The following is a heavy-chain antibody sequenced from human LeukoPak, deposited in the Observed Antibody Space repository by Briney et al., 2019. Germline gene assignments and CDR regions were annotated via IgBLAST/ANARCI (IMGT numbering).Heavy chain of an antibody. CDR3: ARGYCSGGSCYTIDY. CDR1: GFPFSSSG. D-gene: IGHD2-15*01. V-gene: IGHV3-33*01. J-gene: IGHJ4*02. CDR2: IWYDGSSK. Sequence: PGGSLRLSCAASGFPFSSSGMHWVRQAPGKGLEWVAVIWYDGSSKYYADSVKDRFTISRDNSKNTLYLQMNSLRAEDTAVYYCARGYCSGGSCYTIDYWGQGTLVTVSS.